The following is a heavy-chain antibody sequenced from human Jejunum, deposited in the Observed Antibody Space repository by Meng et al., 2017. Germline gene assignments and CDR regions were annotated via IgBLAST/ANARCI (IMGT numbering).Heavy chain of an antibody. V-gene: IGHV3-43*01. CDR2: ITWDGDST. Sequence: EVQLVESGVVVVQPGGSLRLSCVVSGFTFDDYTMYWVRQAPGKGLEWVSHITWDGDSTYYADSVKGRFTTSRDNSKNSLYLQMSSLRTEDTALYYCAKVAYRTSEDYWGQGTLVTVSS. CDR1: GFTFDDYT. J-gene: IGHJ4*02. CDR3: AKVAYRTSEDY. D-gene: IGHD6-6*01.